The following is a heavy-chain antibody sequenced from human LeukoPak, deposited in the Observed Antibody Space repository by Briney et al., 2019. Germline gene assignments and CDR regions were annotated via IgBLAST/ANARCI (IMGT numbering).Heavy chain of an antibody. CDR3: TTTNTAMVYIAY. V-gene: IGHV3-15*01. J-gene: IGHJ4*02. CDR1: GFTFSNAW. CDR2: IKSKTDGGTT. D-gene: IGHD5-18*01. Sequence: PGGSLRLSCAASGFTFSNAWMSWVRQAPGKGLEWVGRIKSKTDGGTTDYAAPVKGRFTISRDDSKNTLYLQMNSLKTEDTAVYYCTTTNTAMVYIAYWGQGTLVTVSS.